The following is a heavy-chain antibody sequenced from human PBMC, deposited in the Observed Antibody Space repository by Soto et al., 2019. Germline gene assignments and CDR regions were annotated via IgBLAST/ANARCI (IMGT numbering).Heavy chain of an antibody. V-gene: IGHV3-30*04. Sequence: GGSLRLSCAASGFTFSSYAMHWVRQAPGKGLEWVAVISYDGSNKYYADSVKGRFTISRDNSKNTLYLQMNSLRAEDTTVYYCARDSSSSPFPDAFDIWGQGTMVTVSS. CDR2: ISYDGSNK. CDR3: ARDSSSSPFPDAFDI. J-gene: IGHJ3*02. CDR1: GFTFSSYA. D-gene: IGHD6-6*01.